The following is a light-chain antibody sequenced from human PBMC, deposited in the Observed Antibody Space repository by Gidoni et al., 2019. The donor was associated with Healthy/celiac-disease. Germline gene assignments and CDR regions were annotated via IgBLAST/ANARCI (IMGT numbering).Light chain of an antibody. CDR3: QKYNSASYT. CDR2: AAS. J-gene: IGKJ2*01. V-gene: IGKV1-27*01. Sequence: DIQMTQSPSSLSASVGDRVTITCRASQGISNYLAWYQQKPGKVPKLLIYAASTLQSGVPSRFSGSGSGTDFTLTISSLQPEDVATYYCQKYNSASYTFXQXTKLEIK. CDR1: QGISNY.